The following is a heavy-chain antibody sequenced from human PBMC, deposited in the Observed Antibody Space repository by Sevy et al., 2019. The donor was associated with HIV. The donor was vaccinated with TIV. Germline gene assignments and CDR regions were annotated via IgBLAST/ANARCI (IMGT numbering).Heavy chain of an antibody. J-gene: IGHJ4*02. Sequence: GGSLRLSCEVPGFSFNSYSFNWVRQAPGKGLEWISYITSSSHITYYAESVQGRFTFSGDNVKKSLYLQMNSLRVEDTAIYYCVRGTGIRNLYYFDHWGQGTLVTVSS. CDR2: ITSSSHIT. CDR3: VRGTGIRNLYYFDH. V-gene: IGHV3-48*01. CDR1: GFSFNSYS. D-gene: IGHD1-1*01.